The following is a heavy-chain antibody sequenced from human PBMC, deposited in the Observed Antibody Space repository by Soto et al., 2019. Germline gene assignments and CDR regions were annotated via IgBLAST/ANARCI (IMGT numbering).Heavy chain of an antibody. CDR3: ARGGNRYSNTASGVGGFDF. CDR2: IYYTGTT. J-gene: IGHJ4*02. Sequence: SESLSLTCTVSGVSISSSYWSWIRQSPGTGLEWIGYIYYTGTTNYNPSLKRRVTISLDTAKNQFSLNVNSLTTADTAVYFCARGGNRYSNTASGVGGFDFWGQGTLVTVSS. V-gene: IGHV4-59*01. CDR1: GVSISSSY. D-gene: IGHD5-12*01.